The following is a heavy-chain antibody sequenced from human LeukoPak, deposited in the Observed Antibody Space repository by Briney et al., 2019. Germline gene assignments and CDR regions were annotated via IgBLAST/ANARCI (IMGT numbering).Heavy chain of an antibody. D-gene: IGHD3-22*01. CDR2: LIPIFGTA. Sequence: SVKVSCKASGGTFSSYAISWVRQAPGQGLEWMGGLIPIFGTANYAQKFQGRVTITADESTSTAYMELSSLRSEDTAVYYCARDYQGYYDSSGYSPYYFDYWGQGTLVTVSS. V-gene: IGHV1-69*13. CDR1: GGTFSSYA. J-gene: IGHJ4*02. CDR3: ARDYQGYYDSSGYSPYYFDY.